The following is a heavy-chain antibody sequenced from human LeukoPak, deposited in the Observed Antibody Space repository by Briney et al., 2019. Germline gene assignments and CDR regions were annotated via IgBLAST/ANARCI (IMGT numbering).Heavy chain of an antibody. D-gene: IGHD1-1*01. CDR2: ISSSSSYI. CDR3: ARRFHDGAAFDY. CDR1: GFTFSSYS. J-gene: IGHJ4*02. Sequence: GGSLRLSCAASGFTFSSYSMNWVRRAPGKGLEWVSSISSSSSYIYYADSVKGRFTISRGNAKNSLYLRMNSLRAEDTAVYYCARRFHDGAAFDYWGQGTLVTVSS. V-gene: IGHV3-21*01.